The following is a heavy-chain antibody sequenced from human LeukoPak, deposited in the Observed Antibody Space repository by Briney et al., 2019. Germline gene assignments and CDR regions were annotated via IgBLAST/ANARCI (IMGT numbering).Heavy chain of an antibody. D-gene: IGHD3-3*01. CDR1: GYTLTQLS. CDR2: FDVEDGEI. Sequence: GASVKVSCKVSGYTLTQLSVHWVREAPGKGLEWMGGFDVEDGEIIYAQKFQGRVTMTEDTSTDTAYMELSSLRSEDTAVYYCATNRQIMILGVVIMPAFDIRGQGTMVTVSS. J-gene: IGHJ3*02. V-gene: IGHV1-24*01. CDR3: ATNRQIMILGVVIMPAFDI.